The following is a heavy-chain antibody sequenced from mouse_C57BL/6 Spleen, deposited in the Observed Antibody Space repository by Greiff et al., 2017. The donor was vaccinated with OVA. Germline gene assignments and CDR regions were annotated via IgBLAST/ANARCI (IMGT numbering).Heavy chain of an antibody. J-gene: IGHJ4*01. CDR1: GYTFTDYY. D-gene: IGHD2-1*01. V-gene: IGHV1-26*01. CDR2: INPNNGGT. Sequence: VQLQQSGPELVKPGASVKISCKASGYTFTDYYMNWVKQSHGKSLEWIGDINPNNGGTSYNQKFKGKATLTVDKSSSTAYMELRSLTSEDPAVYYCSSYGNYVGGAMDYWGQGTSVTVSS. CDR3: SSYGNYVGGAMDY.